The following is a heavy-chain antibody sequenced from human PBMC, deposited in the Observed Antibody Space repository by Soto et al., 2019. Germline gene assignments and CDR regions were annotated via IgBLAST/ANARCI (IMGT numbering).Heavy chain of an antibody. CDR3: AKEGAIPGEVDA. J-gene: IGHJ1*01. V-gene: IGHV1-46*01. D-gene: IGHD2-21*01. Sequence: HLAQSGPEVKRPGASVKISCKASGFIFTDWFMHWVRQAPGHGPEWLGLINTSGGNSIYSQKFQDRVTMTRDTSTSTLYVELSSLTSADTAVYYCAKEGAIPGEVDAWGQGTLVTVSS. CDR1: GFIFTDWF. CDR2: INTSGGNS.